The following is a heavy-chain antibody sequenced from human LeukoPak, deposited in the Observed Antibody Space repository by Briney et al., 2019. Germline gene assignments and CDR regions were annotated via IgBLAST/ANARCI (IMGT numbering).Heavy chain of an antibody. D-gene: IGHD6-19*01. Sequence: SETLSLTCTVSGGSISNYYWSWIRQPPGKGLEWIGYIYYSGSTNYNPSLKSRVTISVDTSKNQFSLKLSSVTAADTAVYYCARHEKSSGWYYDYWGQGTLVTVSS. J-gene: IGHJ4*02. V-gene: IGHV4-59*08. CDR1: GGSISNYY. CDR2: IYYSGST. CDR3: ARHEKSSGWYYDY.